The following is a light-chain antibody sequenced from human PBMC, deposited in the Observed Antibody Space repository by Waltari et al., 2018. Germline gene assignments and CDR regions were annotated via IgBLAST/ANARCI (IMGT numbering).Light chain of an antibody. Sequence: QSALTQPASVSGSPGQSITISCTGTSSDVGGYHYVSWYQQHPGKAPNLKIYDFSNRPSGVSNRFSGSKSGNTASLTISGLQAEDEADYYCSSYTSSSTNVFGSGTKVTVL. V-gene: IGLV2-14*03. CDR2: DFS. CDR3: SSYTSSSTNV. J-gene: IGLJ6*01. CDR1: SSDVGGYHY.